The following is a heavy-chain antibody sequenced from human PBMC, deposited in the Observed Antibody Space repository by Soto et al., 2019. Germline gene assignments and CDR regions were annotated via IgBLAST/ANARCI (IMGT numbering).Heavy chain of an antibody. CDR1: GGSISSYY. CDR2: XYXXXSX. J-gene: IGHJ6*02. Sequence: PSETPSLTCTVSGGSISSYYWSWIRQPPGKGLEWIXYXYXXXSXNXXXSXXXXVTISVDTSKNQFSLKLSSVTAADTAVYYCAAQRGTHYYYYGMDVWGQGTTVTVSS. CDR3: AAQRGTHYYYYGMDV. D-gene: IGHD1-1*01. V-gene: IGHV4-59*01.